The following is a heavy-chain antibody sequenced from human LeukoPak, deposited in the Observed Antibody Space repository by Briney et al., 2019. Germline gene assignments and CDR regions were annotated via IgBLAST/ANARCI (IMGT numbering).Heavy chain of an antibody. CDR2: ISGSGTST. D-gene: IGHD3-22*01. Sequence: GGSLRLSCAASGFTFSSYGMHWVRQAPGKGLEWVSGISGSGTSTNYADSVKGRFTISRDNSMNTLYLQMNSLRAEDTAVYYCAKRPNYYYDSSGYYYVDYWGQGTLVTVSS. CDR3: AKRPNYYYDSSGYYYVDY. J-gene: IGHJ4*02. CDR1: GFTFSSYG. V-gene: IGHV3-23*01.